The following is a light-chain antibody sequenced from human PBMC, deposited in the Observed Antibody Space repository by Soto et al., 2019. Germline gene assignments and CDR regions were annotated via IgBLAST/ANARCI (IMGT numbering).Light chain of an antibody. Sequence: DIQMTQSPSSLSASVGDRVTITCQASQDISNYLNWYQQKPGKAPKLLIYDASNLETGVPSRFSGSGSGTDFTFTISSLQPEDIATYYCQQYDNLPPVLTFGRGTKVDI. V-gene: IGKV1-33*01. J-gene: IGKJ4*01. CDR2: DAS. CDR1: QDISNY. CDR3: QQYDNLPPVLT.